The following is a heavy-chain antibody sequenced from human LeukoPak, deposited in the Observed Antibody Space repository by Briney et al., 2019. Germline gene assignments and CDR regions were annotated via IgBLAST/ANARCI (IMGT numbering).Heavy chain of an antibody. V-gene: IGHV3-23*01. CDR3: AKPTEGIVVVD. Sequence: GGSLRLSCATSGFTFNSYAMSWVRQAPGKGLEWVSAVSESGGSTYYADSVKGRFTISRDNSKNTLYLQMNSLRAEDTAVYYCAKPTEGIVVVDWGQGTLVTVSS. CDR2: VSESGGST. D-gene: IGHD2-2*01. CDR1: GFTFNSYA. J-gene: IGHJ4*02.